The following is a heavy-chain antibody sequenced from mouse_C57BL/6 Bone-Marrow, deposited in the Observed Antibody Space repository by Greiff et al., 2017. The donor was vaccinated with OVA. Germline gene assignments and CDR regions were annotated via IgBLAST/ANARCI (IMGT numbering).Heavy chain of an antibody. CDR1: GYTFTSYW. CDR3: ARVDYGSRWYFDV. V-gene: IGHV1-64*01. Sequence: QVHVKQPGAELVKPGASVKLSCKASGYTFTSYWMHWVKQRPGQGLEWIGMIHPNSGSTNYNEKFKSKATLTVDKSSSTAYMQLSSLTSEDSAVYYGARVDYGSRWYFDVWGTGTTVTVSS. CDR2: IHPNSGST. J-gene: IGHJ1*03. D-gene: IGHD1-1*01.